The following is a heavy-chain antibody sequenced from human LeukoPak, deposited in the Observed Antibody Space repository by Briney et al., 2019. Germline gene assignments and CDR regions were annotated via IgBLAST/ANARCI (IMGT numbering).Heavy chain of an antibody. V-gene: IGHV3-21*01. CDR3: ARGSWNWNSGALIDY. CDR1: GFTFSSYS. CDR2: ISSSSSYI. D-gene: IGHD1-7*01. J-gene: IGHJ4*02. Sequence: GGSLRLSCAASGFTFSSYSMNWVRQAPGKGLEWVSSISSSSSYIYYADSVKGRFTISRDNAKSSLYLQMNSLRAEDTAVYYCARGSWNWNSGALIDYWGQGTLVTVSS.